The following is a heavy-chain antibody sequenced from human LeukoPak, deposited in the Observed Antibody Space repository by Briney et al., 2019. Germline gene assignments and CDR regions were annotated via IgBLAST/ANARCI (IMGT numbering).Heavy chain of an antibody. CDR3: AREEYYYDSSGSPYYFDY. V-gene: IGHV1-46*01. Sequence: ASVKVSCKASGYTFTSYYMHWVRQAPGQGLEWMGIINPSGGSTSYAQKFQGRVTMTSDMSTSTVYMELSSLRSEDTAVYYCAREEYYYDSSGSPYYFDYWGQGTLVTVSS. D-gene: IGHD3-22*01. CDR1: GYTFTSYY. CDR2: INPSGGST. J-gene: IGHJ4*02.